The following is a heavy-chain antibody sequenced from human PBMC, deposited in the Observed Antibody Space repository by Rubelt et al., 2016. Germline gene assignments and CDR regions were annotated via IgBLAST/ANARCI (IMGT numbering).Heavy chain of an antibody. CDR3: ARVRFGDSWFDP. CDR1: GYTFTSYG. V-gene: IGHV1-18*01. J-gene: IGHJ5*02. Sequence: QVQLVHSGAEVKKPGASVKVSFKASGYTFTSYGISWLRQAPGQGLERMGWISAYNGNTNYAQKLQGRVTMTTDTSTSTAYMELRSLRSDDTAVYYCARVRFGDSWFDPWGQGTLVTVSS. CDR2: ISAYNGNT. D-gene: IGHD3-10*01.